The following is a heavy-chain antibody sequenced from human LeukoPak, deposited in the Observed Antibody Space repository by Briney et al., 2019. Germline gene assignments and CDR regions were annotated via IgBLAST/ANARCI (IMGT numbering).Heavy chain of an antibody. V-gene: IGHV3-49*03. Sequence: PGGSLRLSCTASGFTFGDYAMSWFRQAPGKGLEWVGFIRGKAYGGATEYAASVKGRFTISRDESKSIAYLQMNSLKTEDTAVYYCTRAYDGSGYYYHYWGQGTLVTVSS. CDR2: IRGKAYGGAT. D-gene: IGHD3-22*01. J-gene: IGHJ4*02. CDR1: GFTFGDYA. CDR3: TRAYDGSGYYYHY.